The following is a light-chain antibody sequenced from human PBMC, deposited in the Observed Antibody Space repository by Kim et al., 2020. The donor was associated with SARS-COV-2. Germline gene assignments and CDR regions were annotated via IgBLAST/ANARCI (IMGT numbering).Light chain of an antibody. CDR2: SNN. Sequence: QRDTIPCTVATSNIGAGYDFHWYQQWPGTAPRLLIYSNNNRPSGVPDRFSGSKSGTSASLAITGLQAEDEAVYYCQSSDSSLSGVFGGGTQLTVL. CDR3: QSSDSSLSGV. CDR1: TSNIGAGYD. J-gene: IGLJ3*02. V-gene: IGLV1-40*01.